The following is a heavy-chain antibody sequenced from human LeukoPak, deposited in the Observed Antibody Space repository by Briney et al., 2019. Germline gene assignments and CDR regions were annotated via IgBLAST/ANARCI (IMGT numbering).Heavy chain of an antibody. CDR2: ISSSGDTI. V-gene: IGHV3-48*03. J-gene: IGHJ4*02. CDR1: GFTFSSSE. Sequence: PGGSLRLSCAASGFTFSSSEMNWVRQAPGKGLEWVSYISSSGDTIHYADSVKGRFTISRDNAKNSLYLQMNSLRAEDTGVYYCAREHSGGGNYYDSSGYYRSFDYWGQGTPVTVSS. CDR3: AREHSGGGNYYDSSGYYRSFDY. D-gene: IGHD3-22*01.